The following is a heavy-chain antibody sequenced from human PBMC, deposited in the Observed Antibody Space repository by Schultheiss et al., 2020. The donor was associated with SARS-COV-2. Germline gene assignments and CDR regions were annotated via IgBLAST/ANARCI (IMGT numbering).Heavy chain of an antibody. CDR2: ISGSGGST. J-gene: IGHJ6*02. CDR3: TKLATYWGYGMDV. V-gene: IGHV3-23*01. D-gene: IGHD7-27*01. Sequence: GGSLRLSCAASGFTFSSYSMNWVRQAPGKGLEWVSAISGSGGSTYYADSVKGRFTVSRDNSKNTLYLQMDSLRAEDTAVYYCTKLATYWGYGMDVWGQGTTVTVSS. CDR1: GFTFSSYS.